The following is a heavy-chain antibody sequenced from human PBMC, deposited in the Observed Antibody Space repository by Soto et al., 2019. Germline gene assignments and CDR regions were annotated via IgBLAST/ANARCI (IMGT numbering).Heavy chain of an antibody. CDR3: AKEPAGYCSGGSCYSARSRGMDV. V-gene: IGHV1-69*08. Sequence: QVQLVQSGAEVKKPGSSVKVSCKASGGTFSSYTISWVRQAPGQGLEWMGRIIPILGIANYAQKFQGRVTITADKSTSTAYMELSSLRSEDTAVYYCAKEPAGYCSGGSCYSARSRGMDVWGQGTTVTVSS. J-gene: IGHJ6*02. D-gene: IGHD2-15*01. CDR2: IIPILGIA. CDR1: GGTFSSYT.